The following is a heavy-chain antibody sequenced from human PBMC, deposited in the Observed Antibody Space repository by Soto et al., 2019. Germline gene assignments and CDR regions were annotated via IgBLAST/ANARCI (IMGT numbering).Heavy chain of an antibody. D-gene: IGHD4-17*01. V-gene: IGHV1-46*03. J-gene: IGHJ4*02. CDR1: GYTFTSYY. Sequence: GASVKVSCKASGYTFTSYYMHWVRQAPGQGLEWMGIINPSGGSTSYAQKFQGRVTMTRDTSTSTVYMELSSLRSEDTAVYYCARDFAVTTRQTLFDYWGQGTLVTVSS. CDR3: ARDFAVTTRQTLFDY. CDR2: INPSGGST.